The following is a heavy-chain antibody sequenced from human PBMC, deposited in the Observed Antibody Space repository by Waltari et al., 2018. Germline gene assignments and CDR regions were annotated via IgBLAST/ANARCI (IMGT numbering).Heavy chain of an antibody. CDR1: DIPITTDYL. CDR2: TYYSGSA. D-gene: IGHD6-19*01. CDR3: VRVTAVRLFDY. J-gene: IGHJ4*02. Sequence: QVQLLESGPGLVKPSQTLSLTCYVSDIPITTDYLWGWIRQPPGKSLEWIGSTYYSGSAYYSPSLKSRVDISIDTSTNQFSLRLTSVTAADTAVYYCVRVTAVRLFDYWGQGVLVTVSS. V-gene: IGHV4-38-2*02.